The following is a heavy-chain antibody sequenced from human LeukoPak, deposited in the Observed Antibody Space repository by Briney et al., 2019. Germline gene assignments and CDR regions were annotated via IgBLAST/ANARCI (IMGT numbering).Heavy chain of an antibody. CDR3: ARGGGLDV. J-gene: IGHJ6*02. CDR1: GFTFSSYW. CDR2: INHNGNVN. D-gene: IGHD3-16*01. Sequence: GGSLRLSCAAYGFTFSSYWMNWARQAPGKGLEWVASINHNGNVNYYVDSVKGRFTISRDNAKNSLYLQMSNLRAEDTAVYFCARGGGLDVWGQGATVTVSS. V-gene: IGHV3-7*03.